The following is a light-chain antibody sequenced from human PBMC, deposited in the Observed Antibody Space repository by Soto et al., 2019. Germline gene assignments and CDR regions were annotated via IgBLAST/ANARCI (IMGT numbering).Light chain of an antibody. J-gene: IGKJ4*01. V-gene: IGKV3-11*01. CDR2: RAS. Sequence: EIALTQSPATLSASPRERATLSCKASQNIYSNVAWYQQRPGQAPRLLIYRASTRAPGIPARFSGSGSGTEFTLTISSLEPEDFAVYYCQQRSSCPLTFGEGTKVDI. CDR1: QNIYSN. CDR3: QQRSSCPLT.